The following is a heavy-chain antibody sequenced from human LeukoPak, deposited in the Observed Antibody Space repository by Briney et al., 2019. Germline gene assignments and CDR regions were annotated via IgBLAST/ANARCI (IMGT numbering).Heavy chain of an antibody. J-gene: IGHJ4*02. D-gene: IGHD6-13*01. CDR2: INWNGDST. CDR1: GFSFGTYG. Sequence: PGGSLRLSCAASGFSFGTYGMSWVRQVPGKGLEWVSGINWNGDSTGYVESVKGRFTISRDNAKNSLYLQMNSLRAEDTAFYYCARNTGTTWYGYYFDSWGQGTLVTVSS. V-gene: IGHV3-20*04. CDR3: ARNTGTTWYGYYFDS.